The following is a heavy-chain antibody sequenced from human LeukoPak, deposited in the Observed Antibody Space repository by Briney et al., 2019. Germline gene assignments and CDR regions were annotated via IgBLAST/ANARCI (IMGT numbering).Heavy chain of an antibody. CDR1: GGSISSGGYS. V-gene: IGHV4-30-2*01. CDR2: IYHGGST. CDR3: ARRIYCGGDCPPYFDY. J-gene: IGHJ4*02. Sequence: SSETLSLTCAVSGGSISSGGYSWSWIRQPPGKGLEWIGYIYHGGSTYYNPSLKSRVTISVDRSKNQFSLKLSSVTAADTAVYYCARRIYCGGDCPPYFDYWARGTLVTVSS. D-gene: IGHD2-21*02.